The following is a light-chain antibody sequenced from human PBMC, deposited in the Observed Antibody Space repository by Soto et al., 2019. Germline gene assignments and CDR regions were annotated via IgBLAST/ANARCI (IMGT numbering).Light chain of an antibody. CDR3: QQYCVRPWT. J-gene: IGKJ1*01. CDR2: LAY. V-gene: IGKV4-1*01. CDR1: QRVLYSSNNKDC. Sequence: DIVITQSPDSLAVSLGERATINCESSQRVLYSSNNKDCLAWYQQKPGQPPKLLIYLAYIRESGVPDRFSGGGSGTDFALTISGLQAEDVAVYYCQQYCVRPWTFGQGTKVEIK.